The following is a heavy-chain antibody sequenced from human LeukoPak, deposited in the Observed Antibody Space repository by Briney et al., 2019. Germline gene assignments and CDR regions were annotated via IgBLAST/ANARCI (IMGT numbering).Heavy chain of an antibody. D-gene: IGHD5-18*01. CDR2: ISSSSSYI. CDR1: VFTFSSYS. J-gene: IGHJ4*02. Sequence: PGGSLRLSCAASVFTFSSYSMNWVRQAPGKGLEWVSSISSSSSYIYYADSVKGRFTISRDNAKNSLYLQMNRLRAEDTAVYYCARSRDNYGPPFDYWGQGTLVIVSS. CDR3: ARSRDNYGPPFDY. V-gene: IGHV3-21*01.